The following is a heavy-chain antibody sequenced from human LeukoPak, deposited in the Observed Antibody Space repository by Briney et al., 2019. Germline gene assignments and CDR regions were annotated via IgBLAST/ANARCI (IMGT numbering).Heavy chain of an antibody. CDR2: ISAYNGNT. Sequence: ASVKVSCKASGYTFTSYNIAWVRQAPGQGLEWMGWISAYNGNTKYAQKLQGRVTMTTDTSTSTAYMELRSLRAEDTAVYYCAKVQVMRVVPARYFDYWGQGTLVTVSS. D-gene: IGHD2-2*01. CDR1: GYTFTSYN. CDR3: AKVQVMRVVPARYFDY. J-gene: IGHJ4*02. V-gene: IGHV1-18*01.